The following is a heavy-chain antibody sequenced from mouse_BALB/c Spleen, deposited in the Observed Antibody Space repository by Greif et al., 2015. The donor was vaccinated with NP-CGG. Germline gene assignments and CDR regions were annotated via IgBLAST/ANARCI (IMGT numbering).Heavy chain of an antibody. D-gene: IGHD1-1*01. V-gene: IGHV1-7*01. CDR2: INPSTGYT. Sequence: VKLVESGAELAKPGASVKMSCKASGYTFTSYWMHWVKQRPGQGLEWIGYINPSTGYTEYNQKFKDKATLTADKSSSTAYMQLSSLTSEDSAVYYCATTVVATSAYWGQGTLVTVSA. CDR3: ATTVVATSAY. CDR1: GYTFTSYW. J-gene: IGHJ3*01.